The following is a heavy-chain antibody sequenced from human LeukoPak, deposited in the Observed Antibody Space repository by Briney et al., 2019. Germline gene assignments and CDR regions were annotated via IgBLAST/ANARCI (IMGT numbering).Heavy chain of an antibody. D-gene: IGHD3-3*01. V-gene: IGHV1-2*02. J-gene: IGHJ5*02. Sequence: ASVKVSCKASGYTFTGYYMHWVRQAPGQGLEWMGWINPNSGGTNYAQKFQGRVTMTRDTSISTAYMELSSLRSEDTAVYYCARSPTRWLLLGNWFDPWGQGTLVTVSS. CDR3: ARSPTRWLLLGNWFDP. CDR1: GYTFTGYY. CDR2: INPNSGGT.